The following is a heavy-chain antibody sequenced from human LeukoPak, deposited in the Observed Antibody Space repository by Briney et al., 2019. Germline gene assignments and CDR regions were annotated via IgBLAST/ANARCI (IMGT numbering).Heavy chain of an antibody. CDR1: GFTFSSYW. J-gene: IGHJ4*02. CDR3: ARGRAVAGTSKSRQPKYYFDY. CDR2: IKQDGSEK. Sequence: PGGSLRLSCAASGFTFSSYWMSWVRQAPGKGLESVANIKQDGSEKYYVDSVKGRFTISRDNAKNSLYLQMNSLRAEDTAVYYCARGRAVAGTSKSRQPKYYFDYWGQGTLVTVSS. V-gene: IGHV3-7*01. D-gene: IGHD6-19*01.